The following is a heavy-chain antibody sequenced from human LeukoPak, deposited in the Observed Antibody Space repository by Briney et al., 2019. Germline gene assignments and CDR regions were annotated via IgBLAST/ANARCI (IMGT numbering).Heavy chain of an antibody. CDR2: ISSSSSTI. CDR1: GFTFSSYS. CDR3: ASLAHLRGYSYGQRNWFDP. V-gene: IGHV3-48*01. Sequence: PGGSLRLSCAASGFTFSSYSMNWVRQAPGKGLEWVSYISSSSSTIYYADSVKGRFTISRDNAKNSLYLQMNSLRAEDTAVYYCASLAHLRGYSYGQRNWFDPWGQGTLVTVSS. D-gene: IGHD5-18*01. J-gene: IGHJ5*02.